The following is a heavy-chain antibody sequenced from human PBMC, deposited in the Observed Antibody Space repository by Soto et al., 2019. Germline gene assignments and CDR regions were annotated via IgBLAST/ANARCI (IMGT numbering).Heavy chain of an antibody. CDR1: GFDFTNSW. V-gene: IGHV3-74*01. D-gene: IGHD1-1*01. Sequence: EVQLVESGGGLVQPGGSLRLSCAASGFDFTNSWMHWVRQAPGKGLVWVSHVNSDGGITTYADSVKGRFTISRYNAKNTVYRQMNSLRDEDTAVYYGTRDQRYSSAVWGQGTLVTVSS. CDR3: TRDQRYSSAV. J-gene: IGHJ4*02. CDR2: VNSDGGIT.